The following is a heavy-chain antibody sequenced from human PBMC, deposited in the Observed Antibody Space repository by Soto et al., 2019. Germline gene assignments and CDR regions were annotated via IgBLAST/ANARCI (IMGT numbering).Heavy chain of an antibody. J-gene: IGHJ6*03. Sequence: GGSLRLSCAASGFTYSSYGMHWVRQAPGKGLEWVAVIWYDGSNKYYADSVKGRFTISRDNSKNTLYLQMNSLRAEDTAVYYCARDPFRRYCSGGSCYSMDVWGQGTTVTVSS. CDR1: GFTYSSYG. V-gene: IGHV3-33*01. CDR2: IWYDGSNK. CDR3: ARDPFRRYCSGGSCYSMDV. D-gene: IGHD2-15*01.